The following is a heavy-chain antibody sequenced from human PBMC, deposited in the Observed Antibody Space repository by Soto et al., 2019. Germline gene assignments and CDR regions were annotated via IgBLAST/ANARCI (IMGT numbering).Heavy chain of an antibody. Sequence: GASAKVSCKASGYTYTSFGISWVRQAPGQGLEWMGWISGYNGDTNYAQKLQGRVTMTTDTSTSTAYMELRSLRSDDTAVYYCARAPQTVAGAGIWYWGQGTLVTVSS. D-gene: IGHD6-13*01. CDR1: GYTYTSFG. CDR3: ARAPQTVAGAGIWY. CDR2: ISGYNGDT. V-gene: IGHV1-18*04. J-gene: IGHJ4*02.